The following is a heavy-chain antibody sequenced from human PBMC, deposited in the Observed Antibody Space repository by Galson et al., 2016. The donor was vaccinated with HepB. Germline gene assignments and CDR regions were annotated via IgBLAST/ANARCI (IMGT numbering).Heavy chain of an antibody. CDR1: GFTFRTYG. J-gene: IGHJ4*02. D-gene: IGHD1-26*01. CDR3: AKVGAGPDYYFDY. CDR2: ISYDGNKK. Sequence: SLRLSCAASGFTFRTYGMHWVRQAPGKGLEWVAVISYDGNKKYYTDSVNGRFTISRDNSKNTLYLQMNSLRAEDTAVFFCAKVGAGPDYYFDYWGQGTLVTVSS. V-gene: IGHV3-30*18.